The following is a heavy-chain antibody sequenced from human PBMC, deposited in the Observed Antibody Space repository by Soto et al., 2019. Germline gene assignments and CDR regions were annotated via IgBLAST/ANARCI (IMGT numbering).Heavy chain of an antibody. Sequence: QVQLVQSGAEVKKPGSSVKVSCKASGGTFSSYAISWVRQAPGQGLEWMGGIIPMFGTTNYAQKFQGRVTITADESTSPAYMELSSLRYEDTAVYYCARVVTVVKSFHYWYFDLWGRGTLVTVSS. CDR1: GGTFSSYA. V-gene: IGHV1-69*12. CDR2: IIPMFGTT. CDR3: ARVVTVVKSFHYWYFDL. J-gene: IGHJ2*01. D-gene: IGHD2-15*01.